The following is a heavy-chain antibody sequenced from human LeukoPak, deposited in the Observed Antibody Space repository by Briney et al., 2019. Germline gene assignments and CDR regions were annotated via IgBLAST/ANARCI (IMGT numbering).Heavy chain of an antibody. CDR1: GFTFSSYS. Sequence: GGSLRLSCAASGFTFSSYSMNWVRQAPGKGLEWVSYIRSSSSTIYYADSVKGRFTISRDNAKNSLYLQMNSLRAEDTAVYYCARGSGGAFDIWGQGTMVTVSS. V-gene: IGHV3-48*01. CDR3: ARGSGGAFDI. D-gene: IGHD1-26*01. J-gene: IGHJ3*02. CDR2: IRSSSSTI.